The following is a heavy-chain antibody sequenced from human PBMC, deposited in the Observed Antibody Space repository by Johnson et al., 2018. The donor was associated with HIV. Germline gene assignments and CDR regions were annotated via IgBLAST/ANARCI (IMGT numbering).Heavy chain of an antibody. J-gene: IGHJ3*02. D-gene: IGHD4-17*01. CDR2: IKQDGSEK. V-gene: IGHV3-7*01. CDR1: GFTFDDYG. CDR3: ARVRPNPTVTTRGAAFDI. Sequence: VQLVESGGGVVRPGGSLRLSCAASGFTFDDYGMSWVRQTPGKGLEWVANIKQDGSEKYYADSVKGRFTISRDNSKNTLYLQMNSLRLEDTAVYYCARVRPNPTVTTRGAAFDIWGQGTMVTVSS.